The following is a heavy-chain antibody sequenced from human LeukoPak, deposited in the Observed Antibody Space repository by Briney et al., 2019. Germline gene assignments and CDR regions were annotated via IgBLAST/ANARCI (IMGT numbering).Heavy chain of an antibody. D-gene: IGHD5-18*01. J-gene: IGHJ4*02. CDR2: ISGSGGST. V-gene: IGHV3-23*01. CDR1: GFTFNSYA. Sequence: GGSLRLSCAASGFTFNSYAMTWVRQAPGKGLEWVSAISGSGGSTYYADSVKGRLTISRDNSKNTLYLQMNSLRAEDTAVYYCAKDSTARGYSYGWDYWGQGTLVTVSS. CDR3: AKDSTARGYSYGWDY.